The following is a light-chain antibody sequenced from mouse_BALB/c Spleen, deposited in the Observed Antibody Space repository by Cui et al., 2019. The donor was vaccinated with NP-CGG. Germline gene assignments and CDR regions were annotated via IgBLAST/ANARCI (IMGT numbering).Light chain of an antibody. CDR2: GTN. J-gene: IGLJ1*01. CDR3: ALWYSNHWV. CDR1: TGTVTTSNY. V-gene: IGLV1*01. Sequence: QAVVTQASAPTTSPGETVTLTCRSSTGTVTTSNYANWVQEKPDHLFTGLIGGTNNRPPGVPARFSGSLIGDKAALTITGAQTEDEAIYFCALWYSNHWVFGGGTKVTVL.